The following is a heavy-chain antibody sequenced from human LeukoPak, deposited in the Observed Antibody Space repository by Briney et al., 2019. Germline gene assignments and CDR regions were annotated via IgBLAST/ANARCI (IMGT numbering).Heavy chain of an antibody. CDR3: ASNWSDFDY. CDR1: GGSISSGSYY. J-gene: IGHJ4*02. Sequence: KASETLSLTCTVSGGSISSGSYYWGWIRQPPGQGLEWIASIFLGETTYYKPSLKNRLSISVDTSKNQLSLVLSSVTAADTAVYYCASNWSDFDYWGRGTPVTVSS. CDR2: IFLGETT. V-gene: IGHV4-39*07. D-gene: IGHD1-1*01.